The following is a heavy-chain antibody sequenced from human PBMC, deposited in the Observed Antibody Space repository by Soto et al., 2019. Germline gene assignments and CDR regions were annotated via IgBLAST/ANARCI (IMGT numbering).Heavy chain of an antibody. V-gene: IGHV4-34*01. D-gene: IGHD3-3*01. CDR2: INHSGIT. Sequence: KPSETLSLTCAVYGGSFSDYYGTWIRQSPGKGLEWIGEINHSGITYYNPSLKSRVTISVGTSKNQFSLKLRSVTAADTAVYYCARGRLEWLLLGYGVDVWGQGTTVTVSS. J-gene: IGHJ6*02. CDR3: ARGRLEWLLLGYGVDV. CDR1: GGSFSDYY.